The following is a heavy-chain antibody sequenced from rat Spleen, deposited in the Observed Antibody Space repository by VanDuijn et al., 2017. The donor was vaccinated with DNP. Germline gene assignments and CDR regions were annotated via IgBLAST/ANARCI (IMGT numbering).Heavy chain of an antibody. V-gene: IGHV5-22*01. Sequence: EVQLVESGGGLAQPGRSLKLSCAASGFTFSDYYMAWVRRTPAKGLEWVAYISYDGVSTYNGDSVRGRFTISRDNAKSILYLQMNSLRSDDMATYYCARHVLPLRVWDYWGQGVMVTVSS. CDR1: GFTFSDYY. D-gene: IGHD4-1*01. J-gene: IGHJ2*01. CDR3: ARHVLPLRVWDY. CDR2: ISYDGVST.